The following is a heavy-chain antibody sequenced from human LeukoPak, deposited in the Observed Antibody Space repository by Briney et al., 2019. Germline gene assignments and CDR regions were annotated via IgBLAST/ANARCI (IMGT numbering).Heavy chain of an antibody. J-gene: IGHJ4*02. V-gene: IGHV1-69*01. CDR2: IIPIFGTA. D-gene: IGHD2-2*01. CDR1: GGTFSSYA. Sequence: GASVKVSCKASGGTFSSYAISWVRQAPGQGLEWMGGIIPIFGTANYAQKFQGRVTITADESTSTAYMELSSLRSEDTAVYYCATLVPAAYNYWGQGTLVTVSS. CDR3: ATLVPAAYNY.